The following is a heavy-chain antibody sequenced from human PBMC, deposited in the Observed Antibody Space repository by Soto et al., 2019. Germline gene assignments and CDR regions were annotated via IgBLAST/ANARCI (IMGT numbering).Heavy chain of an antibody. CDR2: IWYDGSNE. Sequence: GGSLRLSCAASGFTFSNFAVHWVRQAPGKGLEWVAVIWYDGSNEYYGDSVKGRFSISRDNSKNTLYLQMNSLRAEDTAVYYCARDRKLDAFDVWGQGTVVT. V-gene: IGHV3-33*01. CDR1: GFTFSNFA. CDR3: ARDRKLDAFDV. J-gene: IGHJ3*01.